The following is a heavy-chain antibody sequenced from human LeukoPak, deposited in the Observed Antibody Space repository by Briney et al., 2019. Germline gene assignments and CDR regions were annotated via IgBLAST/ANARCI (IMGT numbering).Heavy chain of an antibody. CDR3: ARPFWSGYYSDAFDI. V-gene: IGHV5-51*01. CDR1: GYSFTSYW. CDR2: IYPGDSDT. D-gene: IGHD3-3*01. Sequence: GESLKISCKGSGYSFTSYWIGWVRQMPGKGLEWMGIIYPGDSDTRYSPSFQGQVTISADKSISTAYLQWSSLKASDTAMYYCARPFWSGYYSDAFDIWGQGTMVTVSS. J-gene: IGHJ3*02.